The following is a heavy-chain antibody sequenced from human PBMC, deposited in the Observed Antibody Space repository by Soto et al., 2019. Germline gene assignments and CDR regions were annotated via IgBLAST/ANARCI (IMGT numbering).Heavy chain of an antibody. Sequence: EVQLVESGGGLVQPGGSLRLACTASGFILSDHYMDWVRQAPGKGLEWIGRSRDKVNSYTTQYAASVKGRFTISRDESKASLYLQIDNLKTEDTAVYFCTRGGSSSPYYDPMDVWGQGTTVIISS. D-gene: IGHD6-6*01. CDR2: SRDKVNSYTT. CDR1: GFILSDHY. V-gene: IGHV3-72*01. J-gene: IGHJ6*02. CDR3: TRGGSSSPYYDPMDV.